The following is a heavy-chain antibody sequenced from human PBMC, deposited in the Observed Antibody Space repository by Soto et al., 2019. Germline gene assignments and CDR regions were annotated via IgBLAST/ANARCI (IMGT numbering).Heavy chain of an antibody. CDR2: MNPNSGNT. CDR3: ARGAFLSAYDFWSGYYADY. Sequence: ASVKVSCKASGYTFTSYDINWVRQATGQGLEWMGWMNPNSGNTGYAQKFQGRVTMTRNTSISTAYMELSSLRSEDTAVYYCARGAFLSAYDFWSGYYADYWGQGTLVTVSS. J-gene: IGHJ4*02. CDR1: GYTFTSYD. D-gene: IGHD3-3*01. V-gene: IGHV1-8*01.